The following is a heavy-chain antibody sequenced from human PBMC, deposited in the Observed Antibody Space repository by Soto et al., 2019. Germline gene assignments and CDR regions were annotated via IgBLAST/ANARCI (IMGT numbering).Heavy chain of an antibody. CDR1: GFTCSSYW. CDR3: AREGDDYGDYYWYFDL. D-gene: IGHD4-17*01. Sequence: GALRLSGAASGFTCSSYWMHWVRQAPGKGPVWVSRINSDGSSTSYADSVKGRFTISRDNAKNTLYLQMNSLRAEDTAVYYCAREGDDYGDYYWYFDLWGRGTLVTVSS. V-gene: IGHV3-74*01. CDR2: INSDGSST. J-gene: IGHJ2*01.